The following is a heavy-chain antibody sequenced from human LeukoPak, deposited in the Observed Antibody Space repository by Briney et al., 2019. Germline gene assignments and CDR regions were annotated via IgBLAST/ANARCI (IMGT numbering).Heavy chain of an antibody. CDR3: ARLGDEASDY. CDR2: IYYSGST. CDR1: GGSISSYY. J-gene: IGHJ4*02. Sequence: SETLSLTCTVSGGSISSYYWSWIRQPPGKGLEWIGYIYYSGSTNYNPSLKSRVTISVDTSKNQFSLKLSSVTAADTAVYYCARLGDEASDYWGQGTLVTVSS. D-gene: IGHD2-21*02. V-gene: IGHV4-59*08.